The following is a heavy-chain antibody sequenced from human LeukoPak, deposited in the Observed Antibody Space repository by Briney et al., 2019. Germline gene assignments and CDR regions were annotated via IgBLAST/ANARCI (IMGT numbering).Heavy chain of an antibody. CDR2: ISGSGGST. D-gene: IGHD2-2*01. CDR3: ARHLVPTAMLTAFDI. CDR1: GFTFSSYA. Sequence: SGGSLRLSCAASGFTFSSYAMSWVRQAPGKGLEWVSGISGSGGSTYYADSEKGRFTISRDNSKNTLYLQMNSLRAEDTAVYYCARHLVPTAMLTAFDIWGQGTMVTVSS. J-gene: IGHJ3*02. V-gene: IGHV3-23*01.